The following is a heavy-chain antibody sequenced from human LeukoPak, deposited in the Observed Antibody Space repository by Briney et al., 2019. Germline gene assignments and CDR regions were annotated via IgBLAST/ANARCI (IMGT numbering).Heavy chain of an antibody. J-gene: IGHJ4*02. Sequence: SETLSLTCTVSGGSISSSSYYWGWIRPPPGKGLEWIGSIYYSGSTYYNPSLKSRVTISVDTSKNQFSLKLSSVTAADTAVYYCARERRERYSSSWYSVGYWGQGTLVTVSS. CDR1: GGSISSSSYY. CDR3: ARERRERYSSSWYSVGY. CDR2: IYYSGST. V-gene: IGHV4-39*02. D-gene: IGHD6-13*01.